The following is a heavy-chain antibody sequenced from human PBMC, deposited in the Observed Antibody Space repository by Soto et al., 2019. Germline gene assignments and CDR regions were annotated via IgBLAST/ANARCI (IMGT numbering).Heavy chain of an antibody. CDR2: ISGRGGNI. CDR1: GFTFSSYA. Sequence: EVQLLESGGGLVQPGGSLRLSCAPSGFTFSSYAMCWVRQAPGKGLEWVSSISGRGGNIYYADAVKGRFSISRDNSKNTLYLQMNSLGVEDTAVYYCARIVDGSGTDAWGQGILVTVSS. V-gene: IGHV3-23*01. J-gene: IGHJ5*02. CDR3: ARIVDGSGTDA. D-gene: IGHD3-10*01.